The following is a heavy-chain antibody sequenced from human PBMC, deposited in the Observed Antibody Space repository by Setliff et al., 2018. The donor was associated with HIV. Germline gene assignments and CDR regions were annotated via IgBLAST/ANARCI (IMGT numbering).Heavy chain of an antibody. D-gene: IGHD5-12*01. CDR2: INHSGDA. J-gene: IGHJ4*02. Sequence: SETLSLTCAVYGGSFSGYYWSWIRQPPGKGLEWIGEINHSGDANYSPSLKSRVTISVDTSKNQFSLNLNSVTAADTAVYYCARLGAEDFSDYDWVDYWGQGTLVTVSS. CDR1: GGSFSGYY. V-gene: IGHV4-34*01. CDR3: ARLGAEDFSDYDWVDY.